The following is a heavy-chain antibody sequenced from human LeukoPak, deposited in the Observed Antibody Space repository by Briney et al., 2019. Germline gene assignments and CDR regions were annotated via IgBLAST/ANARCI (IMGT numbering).Heavy chain of an antibody. CDR3: ARVLGSSWYSYFQH. V-gene: IGHV3-11*01. CDR1: GFTFSDYY. D-gene: IGHD6-13*01. CDR2: TSSSGSTI. J-gene: IGHJ1*01. Sequence: GGSLRLSCAASGFTFSDYYMSWIRQAPGKGLEWVSYTSSSGSTIYYADSVKGRFTISRDNAKNSLYLQMNSLRAEDTAVYYCARVLGSSWYSYFQHWGQGTLVTVSS.